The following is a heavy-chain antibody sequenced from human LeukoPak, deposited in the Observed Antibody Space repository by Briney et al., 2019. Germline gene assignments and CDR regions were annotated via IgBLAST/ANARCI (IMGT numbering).Heavy chain of an antibody. CDR3: AKDKNRWLAPQAVDI. CDR2: TDWNGFNK. J-gene: IGHJ3*02. V-gene: IGHV3-9*03. CDR1: GFTFDDHA. Sequence: GGSLRLSCVASGFTFDDHAMHWVRLAPGKGLEWVSGTDWNGFNKDYADSVKGRFTISRDNAKNSLYLQMNSLSSEDMALYFCAKDKNRWLAPQAVDIWGRGTLVTVSS. D-gene: IGHD5-24*01.